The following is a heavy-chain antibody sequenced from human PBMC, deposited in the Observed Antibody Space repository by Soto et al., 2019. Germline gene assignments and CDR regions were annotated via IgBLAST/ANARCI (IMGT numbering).Heavy chain of an antibody. CDR3: ARAMTTVTTIDY. Sequence: PSETLSLTSAVSGGSISSGGYSWSWIRQPPGKGLEWIGYIYHSGSTYYNPSLKSRVTISVDRSKNQFSLKLSSVTAADTAVYYCARAMTTVTTIDYWGQGTLVTVSS. J-gene: IGHJ4*02. CDR2: IYHSGST. V-gene: IGHV4-30-2*01. CDR1: GGSISSGGYS. D-gene: IGHD4-17*01.